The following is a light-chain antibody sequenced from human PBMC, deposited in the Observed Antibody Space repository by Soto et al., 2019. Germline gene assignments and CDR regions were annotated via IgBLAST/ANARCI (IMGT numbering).Light chain of an antibody. Sequence: QSALTQPRSVSGSPGQSVTLSCTGTSSDVGGYNYVSWYQQHPGKAPKLVIYDVSKRPSGVPDRFFGSKSGNTASLTISGLDAEDEADYFCCSYAGSYTWVFGGGTQLTVL. CDR3: CSYAGSYTWV. V-gene: IGLV2-11*01. J-gene: IGLJ3*02. CDR2: DVS. CDR1: SSDVGGYNY.